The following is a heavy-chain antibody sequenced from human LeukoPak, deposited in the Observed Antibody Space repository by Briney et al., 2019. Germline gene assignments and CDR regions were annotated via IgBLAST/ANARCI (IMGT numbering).Heavy chain of an antibody. D-gene: IGHD3-22*01. CDR1: GYSISSGYY. V-gene: IGHV4-38-2*02. CDR2: FYHSGST. Sequence: SETLSLTCTVSGYSISSGYYWDWIRQPPGKRLEWIGSFYHSGSTNYNPSLKSRVTMSADTSKNQLSLKLSSVTAADTAVYYCARPYYYDSRIDPWGQGILVTVSS. CDR3: ARPYYYDSRIDP. J-gene: IGHJ5*02.